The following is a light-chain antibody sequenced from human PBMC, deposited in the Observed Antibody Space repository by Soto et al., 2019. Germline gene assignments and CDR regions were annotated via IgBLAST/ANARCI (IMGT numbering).Light chain of an antibody. CDR3: QQYNDWPRT. CDR2: GAS. J-gene: IGKJ1*01. V-gene: IGKV3-15*01. CDR1: ESVRSN. Sequence: EIVMTQSPATLSVSPGERVTLSCRASESVRSNLAWYQQKPGQAPRLLIYGASTRATGMPARFSGSGSVTEFTLTISSLQSEDFAVYYCQQYNDWPRTFGQGTKVEIK.